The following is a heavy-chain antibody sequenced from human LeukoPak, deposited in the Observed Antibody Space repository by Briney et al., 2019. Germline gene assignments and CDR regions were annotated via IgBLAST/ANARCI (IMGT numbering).Heavy chain of an antibody. J-gene: IGHJ4*02. CDR1: GFIFSNYW. D-gene: IGHD5-12*01. Sequence: SGGSLRLSCAAPGFIFSNYWMTWVRQAPGKGLEWVAHIRQDGSERHYVDSVKDRFTISRDNAKNSLDLQMDSLRAEDTAVYYCARDWGSTGYDLYDSWGQGTLVTVSS. V-gene: IGHV3-7*01. CDR3: ARDWGSTGYDLYDS. CDR2: IRQDGSER.